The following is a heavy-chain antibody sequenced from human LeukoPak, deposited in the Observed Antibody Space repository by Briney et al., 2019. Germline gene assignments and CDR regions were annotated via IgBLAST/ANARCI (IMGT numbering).Heavy chain of an antibody. V-gene: IGHV1-46*01. CDR3: ARGVDGGNSDWFDP. J-gene: IGHJ5*02. CDR2: INPSGGST. D-gene: IGHD4-23*01. CDR1: GYTFTSYY. Sequence: ASVKVSCKASGYTFTSYYMHWVRQAPGQGLEWMGIINPSGGSTNYAQKFQGRVTITADKSTSTAYMELSSLRSEDTAVYYCARGVDGGNSDWFDPWGQGTLVTVSS.